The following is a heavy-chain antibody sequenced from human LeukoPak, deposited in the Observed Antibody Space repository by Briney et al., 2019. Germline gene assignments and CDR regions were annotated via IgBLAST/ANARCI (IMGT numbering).Heavy chain of an antibody. D-gene: IGHD3-10*01. CDR1: GFTFSIYS. Sequence: PGGSLRLSCAASGFTFSIYSINWVRQAPGKGLEWVSFITGNSNYIYYADSVKGRFTISRDNAKNSLYLQMDSLRAEDTAVYYYARDGITMRILEYWGQGTLVTVSS. CDR3: ARDGITMRILEY. CDR2: ITGNSNYI. V-gene: IGHV3-21*01. J-gene: IGHJ4*02.